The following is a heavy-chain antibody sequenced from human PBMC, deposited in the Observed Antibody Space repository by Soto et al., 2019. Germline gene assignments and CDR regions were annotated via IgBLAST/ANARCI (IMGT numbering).Heavy chain of an antibody. J-gene: IGHJ6*02. V-gene: IGHV4-4*07. Sequence: SETLSLTCSVSGADINTYSWTWIRQPAGKGLEWIGRIYTSASINYNPSLKGRVTLSVDTSTNQVSLRLASVTAADTAIYYCARDREAGYNFYYGMDVWGQGTTVTSP. D-gene: IGHD6-19*01. CDR1: GADINTYS. CDR2: IYTSASI. CDR3: ARDREAGYNFYYGMDV.